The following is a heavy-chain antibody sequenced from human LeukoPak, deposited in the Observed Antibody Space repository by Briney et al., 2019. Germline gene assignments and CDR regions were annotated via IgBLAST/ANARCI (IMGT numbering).Heavy chain of an antibody. D-gene: IGHD1-26*01. CDR2: IYYSGST. CDR1: GGSISSYY. CDR3: ARLGGAGSYDAFDI. Sequence: ASETLSLTCTVSGGSISSYYWSWIRQPPGKGLEWIGYIYYSGSTNYNPSLKSRVTISVDTSKNQFSLKLSSVTAADTAVYYCARLGGAGSYDAFDIWGQGTMVTVSS. V-gene: IGHV4-59*08. J-gene: IGHJ3*02.